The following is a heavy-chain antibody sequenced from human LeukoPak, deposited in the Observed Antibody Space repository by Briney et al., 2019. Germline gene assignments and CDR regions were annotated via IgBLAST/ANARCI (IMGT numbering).Heavy chain of an antibody. J-gene: IGHJ4*02. CDR1: GFSFSSSW. Sequence: GGSLRLSCAASGFSFSSSWMAWVRQAPGQGLEWVANLKQDAYQTFYLESVKGRFTISKDNAKNSLYLYMNSLRVEDTAMYYCARDRRSGLDHWGQGALVTVSS. V-gene: IGHV3-7*03. D-gene: IGHD6-19*01. CDR2: LKQDAYQT. CDR3: ARDRRSGLDH.